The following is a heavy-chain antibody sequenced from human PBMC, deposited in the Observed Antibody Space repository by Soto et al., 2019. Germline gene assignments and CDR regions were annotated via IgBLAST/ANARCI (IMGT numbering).Heavy chain of an antibody. CDR3: ARLRLEYFDY. D-gene: IGHD3-3*01. V-gene: IGHV4-59*01. CDR1: GASITSYH. Sequence: SETLSLTCTVSGASITSYHWSWIRQPPGKGLEWIGYIYHSGSTNYNPSLQSRVTMSVDTSKNQFSLRLTSMTTADTAVYYCARLRLEYFDYWGQGTLVTVSS. CDR2: IYHSGST. J-gene: IGHJ4*02.